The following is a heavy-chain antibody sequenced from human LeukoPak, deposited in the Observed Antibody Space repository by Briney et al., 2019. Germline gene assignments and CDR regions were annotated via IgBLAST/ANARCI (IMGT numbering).Heavy chain of an antibody. J-gene: IGHJ4*02. Sequence: GGSLRLSCAASGFTFSSYAMSWVRQAPGKGLEWVSSISNSGGRTLYTDSVKGRFTISRDNSKITLYLQMNSLRAEDTAVYYCAKSYNGYESKPDYWGQGTLVTVSS. CDR1: GFTFSSYA. V-gene: IGHV3-23*01. CDR3: AKSYNGYESKPDY. CDR2: ISNSGGRT. D-gene: IGHD5-12*01.